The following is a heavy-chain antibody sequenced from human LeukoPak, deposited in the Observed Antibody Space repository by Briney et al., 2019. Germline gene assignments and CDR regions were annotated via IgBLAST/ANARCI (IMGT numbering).Heavy chain of an antibody. D-gene: IGHD3-10*01. Sequence: GGSLRLSCAASGFTFSSYSMNWVRQAPGKGLEWVSSISSSSSYIYYADSVKGRFTISRDNAKNSLYLQMNSLRAEDTAVYYCASGGGLAMVRGAPPGSFDYWGQGTLVTVSS. J-gene: IGHJ4*02. CDR1: GFTFSSYS. CDR3: ASGGGLAMVRGAPPGSFDY. V-gene: IGHV3-21*01. CDR2: ISSSSSYI.